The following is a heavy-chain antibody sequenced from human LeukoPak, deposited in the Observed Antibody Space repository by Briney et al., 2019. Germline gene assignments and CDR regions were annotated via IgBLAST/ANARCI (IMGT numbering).Heavy chain of an antibody. Sequence: PGGSLRLSCAASGFTFSRLAMTWVRQAPGKGLEWVSSISASGPYYADAVRGRFTISRDNAKNSLYLQMNSLRAEDTAVYYCARDEYSSGWPDYWGQGTLVTVSS. CDR3: ARDEYSSGWPDY. V-gene: IGHV3-23*01. CDR2: ISASGP. D-gene: IGHD6-19*01. J-gene: IGHJ4*02. CDR1: GFTFSRLA.